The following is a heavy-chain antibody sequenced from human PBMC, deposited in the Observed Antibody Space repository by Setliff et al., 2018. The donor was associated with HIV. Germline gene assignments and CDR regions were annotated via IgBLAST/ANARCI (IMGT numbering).Heavy chain of an antibody. J-gene: IGHJ4*02. CDR2: ISSSSSYI. V-gene: IGHV3-21*01. CDR1: GFTFSSYS. CDR3: ARGAPTMLIVVVNLDY. D-gene: IGHD3-22*01. Sequence: PGVSLRLSCAASGFTFSSYSMNWVRQAPGKGLEWVSSISSSSSYIYYADSVKGRFTISRDNAKNSLYLQMDSLRAEDTAVYYCARGAPTMLIVVVNLDYWGQGTLVTVSS.